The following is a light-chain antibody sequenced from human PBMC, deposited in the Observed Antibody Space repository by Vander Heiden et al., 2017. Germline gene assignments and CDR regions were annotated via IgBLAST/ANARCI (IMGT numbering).Light chain of an antibody. CDR1: SSDVGGYNY. J-gene: IGLJ1*01. CDR2: DVS. CDR3: CSYAGSYTSSWV. Sequence: QSALTQPRSVSWSPGQSVTISCTGTSSDVGGYNYVSWYQQHPGKAPKLMSYDVSKRPSGVPDRFSGSKSGNTASLTISGLQAEDEADYYCCSYAGSYTSSWVLGTGTNV. V-gene: IGLV2-11*01.